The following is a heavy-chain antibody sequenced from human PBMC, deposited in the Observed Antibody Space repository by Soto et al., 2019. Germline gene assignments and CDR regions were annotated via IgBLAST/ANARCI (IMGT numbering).Heavy chain of an antibody. Sequence: SETLSLTCTVSGGSISSSSYYWGWIRQPPGKGLEWIGSIYYSGSTYYNPSLKSRVTISVDTSKNQFSLKLSSVTAADTAVYYCDALGATAGHFDYWGQGTLVTVSS. CDR3: DALGATAGHFDY. CDR1: GGSISSSSYY. CDR2: IYYSGST. J-gene: IGHJ4*02. D-gene: IGHD3-16*01. V-gene: IGHV4-39*01.